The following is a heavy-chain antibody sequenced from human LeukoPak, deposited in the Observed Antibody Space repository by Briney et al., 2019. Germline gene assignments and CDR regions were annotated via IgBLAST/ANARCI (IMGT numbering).Heavy chain of an antibody. CDR3: ATILPRGYSYAYDY. Sequence: ASVKVSCKVSGYTLTELSMHWVRQAPGRGLEWMGGFDPEDGETIYAQKFQGRVTMTEDTSTDTAYMELSSLRSEDTAVYYCATILPRGYSYAYDYWGQGTLVTVSS. V-gene: IGHV1-24*01. CDR2: FDPEDGET. D-gene: IGHD5-18*01. CDR1: GYTLTELS. J-gene: IGHJ4*02.